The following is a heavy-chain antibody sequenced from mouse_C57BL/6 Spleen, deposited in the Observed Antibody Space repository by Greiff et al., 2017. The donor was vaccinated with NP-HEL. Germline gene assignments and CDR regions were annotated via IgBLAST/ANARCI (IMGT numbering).Heavy chain of an antibody. CDR1: GFTFSDYY. CDR2: INYDGSST. CDR3: ARWGNWYFDV. J-gene: IGHJ1*03. V-gene: IGHV5-16*01. Sequence: EVMLVESEGGLVQPGSSMKLSCTASGFTFSDYYMAWVRQVPEKGLEWVANINYDGSSTYYLDSLKSRFIISRDNAKNILYLQMSSLKSEDTATYYCARWGNWYFDVWGTGTTVTVSS.